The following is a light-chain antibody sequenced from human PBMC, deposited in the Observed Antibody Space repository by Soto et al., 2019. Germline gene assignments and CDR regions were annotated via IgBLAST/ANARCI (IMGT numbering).Light chain of an antibody. CDR3: QQYDNVPPYT. Sequence: DVQMTQSPSSLSASVGDRVTITCQASQDISTYLNWYQQKPGKAPELLIFDASYLQTGVASRFSGSGSGTDFTFTISSLQPEDIATEYCQQYDNVPPYTFGQGTKLEI. J-gene: IGKJ2*01. CDR2: DAS. V-gene: IGKV1-33*01. CDR1: QDISTY.